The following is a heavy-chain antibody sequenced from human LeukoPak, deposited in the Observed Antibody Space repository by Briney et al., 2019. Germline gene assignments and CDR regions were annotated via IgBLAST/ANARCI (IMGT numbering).Heavy chain of an antibody. CDR3: ARVLIAVAGTDWFDP. D-gene: IGHD6-19*01. V-gene: IGHV4-59*04. Sequence: SETLSLTCTVSGGTISSYYWNWIRQPPGKGLEWIGYIYYSGSTYYNPSLKSRITITVTTSNNLFIQKRSPGTAADTAAYYSARVLIAVAGTDWFDPWGQGTLVTVSS. CDR2: IYYSGST. CDR1: GGTISSYY. J-gene: IGHJ5*02.